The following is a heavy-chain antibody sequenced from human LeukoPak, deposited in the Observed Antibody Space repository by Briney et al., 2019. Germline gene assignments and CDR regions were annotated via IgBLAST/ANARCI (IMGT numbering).Heavy chain of an antibody. CDR2: INQDGSEK. J-gene: IGHJ4*02. CDR3: ARGDYGGDYFDY. CDR1: GLTLSNYW. D-gene: IGHD4-23*01. V-gene: IGHV3-7*05. Sequence: GGSLRLSCAASGLTLSNYWMTWVRQAPGKGLEWVANINQDGSEKNYVDSVKGRFTISRDNAKNSLYLQMNSLRAEDTAVYYCARGDYGGDYFDYWGQGTLVTVSS.